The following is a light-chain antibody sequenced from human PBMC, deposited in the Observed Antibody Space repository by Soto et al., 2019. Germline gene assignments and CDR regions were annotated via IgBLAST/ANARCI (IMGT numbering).Light chain of an antibody. CDR3: KLFSSYLLA. V-gene: IGKV3-20*01. J-gene: IGKJ4*01. CDR2: DAS. CDR1: QTVRNNY. Sequence: ESVETQDGDDLCLSPGERANLSCRASQTVRNNYLAWYQQKPGQAPRLLIYDASSRATGIPDRFSGGGSGTDFTLTISSLEPEELAVYYCKLFSSYLLAVGEGTKVDIK.